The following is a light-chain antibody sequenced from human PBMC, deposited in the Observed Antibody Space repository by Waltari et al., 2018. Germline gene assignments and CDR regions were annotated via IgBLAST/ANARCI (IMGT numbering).Light chain of an antibody. CDR3: QSYDSNNPVV. Sequence: NFMLTPPHSVSESPGKTVTISCTRSSGSIASNYVQGYQQSPGSAPTTVIYEDTQRPSGVPERFSGSIDSSTNSASLTISGLKTEDEADYYCQSYDSNNPVVFGGGTKLTVL. CDR1: SGSIASNY. V-gene: IGLV6-57*04. J-gene: IGLJ2*01. CDR2: EDT.